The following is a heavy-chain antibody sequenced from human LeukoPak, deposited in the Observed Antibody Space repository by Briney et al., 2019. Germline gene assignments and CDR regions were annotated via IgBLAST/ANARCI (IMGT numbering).Heavy chain of an antibody. CDR1: GGSISSGSYY. CDR2: IYTSGST. CDR3: ARDDCSSTGCYNDY. D-gene: IGHD2-2*02. V-gene: IGHV4-61*02. J-gene: IGHJ4*02. Sequence: PSQTLSLTCTVSGGSISSGSYYWSWIRQPAGKGLEWIGRIYTSGSTNYNPSLKSRVTISVDTSKNQFSLKLSSVTAADTAVYYCARDDCSSTGCYNDYWGQGTLVTVSS.